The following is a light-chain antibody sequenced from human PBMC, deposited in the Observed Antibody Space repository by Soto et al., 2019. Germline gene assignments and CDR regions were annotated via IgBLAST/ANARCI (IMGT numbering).Light chain of an antibody. J-gene: IGKJ1*01. Sequence: QMTQSPSSLSASVGDRVTITCRASQSIATFLNWYQQKLGKAPKLLIYATSNLQGRVPSRFSGSGSGTDFTLTISSLQPEDFASYYCQQSYDSPQTFGQGTKVEI. CDR2: ATS. CDR3: QQSYDSPQT. CDR1: QSIATF. V-gene: IGKV1-39*01.